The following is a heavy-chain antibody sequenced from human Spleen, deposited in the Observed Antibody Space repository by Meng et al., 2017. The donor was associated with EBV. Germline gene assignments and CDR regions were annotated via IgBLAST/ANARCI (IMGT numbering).Heavy chain of an antibody. CDR2: IYWDGDS. D-gene: IGHD2/OR15-2a*01. Sequence: QITLKESGPSLVKPTQTLTLTCTFSGFSFTTDGVSVGWIRQPPGKALEWLGVIYWDGDSRYSPSLNNRLTITKDTSKNQVVLTMTNIDPVDTGTYYCAHNADYVLGDPEYDPWGPGILVTVAS. V-gene: IGHV2-5*02. CDR1: GFSFTTDGVS. J-gene: IGHJ5*02. CDR3: AHNADYVLGDPEYDP.